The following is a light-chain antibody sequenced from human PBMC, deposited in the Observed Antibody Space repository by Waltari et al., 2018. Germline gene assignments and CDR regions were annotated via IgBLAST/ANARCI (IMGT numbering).Light chain of an antibody. V-gene: IGLV2-23*01. CDR2: DDT. CDR1: SSDVGSHNL. Sequence: QSALTQPASVSGSPGQSITISCTGTSSDVGSHNLVSWYQHHPGKAPKLRIYDDTKRPSGVSNRFSSSKSGNAASLTISGLQAEDEAEYYCCSYAGSTASILLGGGTKLTVL. CDR3: CSYAGSTASIL. J-gene: IGLJ2*01.